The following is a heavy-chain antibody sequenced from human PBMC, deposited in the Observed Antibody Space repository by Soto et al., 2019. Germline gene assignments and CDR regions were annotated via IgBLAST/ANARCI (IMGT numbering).Heavy chain of an antibody. V-gene: IGHV4-31*03. J-gene: IGHJ4*02. D-gene: IGHD5-12*01. Sequence: QVQLQESGPGLVKPSQTLSLTCTVSGGSISSGGYYWSWIRQHPGKGLEWIAYIYYSGCTYYNPSLNSRVTISVDTSKKQFSLTLSSVTAAATAVYYWARLKDGYNEKYFDYWGQGTLVTFSS. CDR1: GGSISSGGYY. CDR2: IYYSGCT. CDR3: ARLKDGYNEKYFDY.